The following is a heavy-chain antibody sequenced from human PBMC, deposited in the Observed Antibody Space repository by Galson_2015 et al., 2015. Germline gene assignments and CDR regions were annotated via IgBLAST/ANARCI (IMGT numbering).Heavy chain of an antibody. J-gene: IGHJ4*02. CDR2: IGGRGGRT. CDR1: GFTFTSYA. Sequence: SLRLSCAASGFTFTSYAMSWVRQAPGKGLEWVSSIGGRGGRTYYADSVKGRFTVSRDDSKNTLYLQMNNVRADDTAVYYCAKRPSLISVTGMFDYWGQGALVAVSS. V-gene: IGHV3-23*01. D-gene: IGHD6-19*01. CDR3: AKRPSLISVTGMFDY.